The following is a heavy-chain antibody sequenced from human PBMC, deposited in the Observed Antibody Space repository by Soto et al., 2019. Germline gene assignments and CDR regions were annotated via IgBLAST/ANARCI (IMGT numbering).Heavy chain of an antibody. J-gene: IGHJ3*02. V-gene: IGHV4-61*08. D-gene: IGHD5-12*01. CDR3: ARGVEMATIMDAFDI. Sequence: PSETLSLTCAVSGGSISSGGYSWSWIRQPPGKGLEWIGYIYYSGSTNYNPSLKSRVTISVDTSKNQFSLKLSSVTAADTAVYYCARGVEMATIMDAFDIWGQGTMVTVSS. CDR1: GGSISSGGYS. CDR2: IYYSGST.